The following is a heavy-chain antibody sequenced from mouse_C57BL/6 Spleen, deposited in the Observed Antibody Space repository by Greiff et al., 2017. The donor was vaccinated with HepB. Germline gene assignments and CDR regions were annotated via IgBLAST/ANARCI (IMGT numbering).Heavy chain of an antibody. J-gene: IGHJ4*01. Sequence: LVESGPELVKPGASVKISCKASGYAFSSSWMNWVKQRPGKGLEWIGRIYPGDGDTNYNGKFKGKATLTADKSSSTAYMQLSSLTSEDSAVYFCASHGYYAMDYWGQGTSVTVSS. CDR1: GYAFSSSW. CDR3: ASHGYYAMDY. CDR2: IYPGDGDT. V-gene: IGHV1-82*01.